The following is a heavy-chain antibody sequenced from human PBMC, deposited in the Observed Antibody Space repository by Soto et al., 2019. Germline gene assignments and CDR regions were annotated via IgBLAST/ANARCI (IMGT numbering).Heavy chain of an antibody. CDR1: GFTFISYA. J-gene: IGHJ6*02. Sequence: GGSLRLSCAASGFTFISYAMSWVRQAPGKGLEWVSAISGSGGSTYYADSVKGRFTISRDNSKNTLYLQMNSLRAEDTAVYYCAKEDVLLWFGELEAYGMDVWGQGTTVTVSS. D-gene: IGHD3-10*01. CDR2: ISGSGGST. V-gene: IGHV3-23*01. CDR3: AKEDVLLWFGELEAYGMDV.